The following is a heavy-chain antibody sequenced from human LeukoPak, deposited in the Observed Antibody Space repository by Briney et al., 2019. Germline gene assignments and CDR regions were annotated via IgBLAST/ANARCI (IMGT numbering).Heavy chain of an antibody. D-gene: IGHD3-10*01. CDR1: GFTFSNAW. J-gene: IGHJ4*02. CDR3: TPQGSGSYSPPPY. CDR2: IKSKTDGGTT. Sequence: GGSLRLSCATSGFTFSNAWMSWVRQAPGKGLEWVGRIKSKTDGGTTDYAAPVKGRFTISRDDSKNTLYLQMNSLKTEDTAVYYCTPQGSGSYSPPPYWGQGTLVTVSS. V-gene: IGHV3-15*01.